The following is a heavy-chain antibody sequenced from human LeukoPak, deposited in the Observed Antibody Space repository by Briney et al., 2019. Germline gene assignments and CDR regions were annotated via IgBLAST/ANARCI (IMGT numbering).Heavy chain of an antibody. V-gene: IGHV4-59*01. CDR1: VGSISSYY. J-gene: IGHJ4*02. Sequence: SVTLSLTCTVSVGSISSYYWSWLPQPPGKGLEGIRYIYYSGSNNYKPSLKSRVTISVDTSKNQFSLKLSSVTAADTAVYYCARGKYRYSGSYQFDYWGQGTLVAVSS. D-gene: IGHD1-26*01. CDR3: ARGKYRYSGSYQFDY. CDR2: IYYSGSN.